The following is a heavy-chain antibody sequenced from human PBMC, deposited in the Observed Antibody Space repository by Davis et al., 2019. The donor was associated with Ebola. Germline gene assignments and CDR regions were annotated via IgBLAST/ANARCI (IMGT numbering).Heavy chain of an antibody. J-gene: IGHJ4*02. CDR1: GYSFTSYW. D-gene: IGHD2-15*01. Sequence: GGSLKTPRQGSGYSFTSYWISWVRQMPGKGLEWMGRIDPSDSYTNYSPSFQGHVTISADKSISTAYLQWSSLKASDTAIYYCARGRYCSGGSCYSNPTDYWGQGTLLTVSS. V-gene: IGHV5-10-1*01. CDR3: ARGRYCSGGSCYSNPTDY. CDR2: IDPSDSYT.